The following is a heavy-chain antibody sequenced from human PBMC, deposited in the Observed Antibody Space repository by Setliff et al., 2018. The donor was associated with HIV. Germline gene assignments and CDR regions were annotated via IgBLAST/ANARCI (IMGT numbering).Heavy chain of an antibody. J-gene: IGHJ5*02. CDR3: ARDSRSLVYNFWSGAFDP. D-gene: IGHD3-3*01. Sequence: PGGSLRLSCVASGFTFSSYSMNWVRQAPGKGLEWVSYISSSSSTIYYADSVKGRFTISRDNAKNSLYLQMNSLRAEDTAVYYCARDSRSLVYNFWSGAFDPWGQGTLVTVSS. CDR1: GFTFSSYS. CDR2: ISSSSSTI. V-gene: IGHV3-48*01.